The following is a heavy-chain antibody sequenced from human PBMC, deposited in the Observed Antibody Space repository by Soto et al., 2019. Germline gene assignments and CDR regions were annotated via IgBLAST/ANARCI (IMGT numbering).Heavy chain of an antibody. CDR1: GGTFSSYA. J-gene: IGHJ5*02. D-gene: IGHD3-16*02. V-gene: IGHV1-69*01. CDR3: ARGRSGDYVWGSYRSGWFDP. CDR2: IIPIFGTA. Sequence: QVQLVQSGAEVKKPGSSVKVSCKASGGTFSSYAISWVRQAPGQGLEWMGGIIPIFGTANYAQKFQGRVKITADESTSTAYMELSSLRSEDTAVYYCARGRSGDYVWGSYRSGWFDPWGQGTLVTVSS.